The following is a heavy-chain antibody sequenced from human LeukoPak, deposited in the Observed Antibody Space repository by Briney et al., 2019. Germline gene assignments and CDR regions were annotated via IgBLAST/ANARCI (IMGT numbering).Heavy chain of an antibody. Sequence: SETLSLTCTVYGGSFSGYYWNWIRQPPGKGLEWIGEIHHSGSTNYNPSLKSRVTISVGTPKNQLSLKLSSVTAADTAVYYCARAEAFYYASGTSSHWFDPWGQGTLVTVSS. CDR3: ARAEAFYYASGTSSHWFDP. CDR2: IHHSGST. CDR1: GGSFSGYY. D-gene: IGHD3-10*01. J-gene: IGHJ5*02. V-gene: IGHV4-34*01.